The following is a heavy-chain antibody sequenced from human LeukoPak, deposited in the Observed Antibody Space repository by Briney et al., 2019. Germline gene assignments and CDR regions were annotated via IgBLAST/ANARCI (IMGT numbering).Heavy chain of an antibody. CDR1: GYTFTGCY. J-gene: IGHJ4*02. D-gene: IGHD6-19*01. Sequence: ASVKVSCKASGYTFTGCYMHWVRQAPGQGLEWMGWINPNSGGTNYAQKLQGRVTMTRDTSISTAYMELSRLRSDDTAVYYCARVHRAVAGYPGYWGQGTLVTVSS. V-gene: IGHV1-2*02. CDR2: INPNSGGT. CDR3: ARVHRAVAGYPGY.